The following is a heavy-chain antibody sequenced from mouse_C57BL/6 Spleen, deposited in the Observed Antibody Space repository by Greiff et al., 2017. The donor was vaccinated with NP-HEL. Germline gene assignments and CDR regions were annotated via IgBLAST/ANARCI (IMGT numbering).Heavy chain of an antibody. D-gene: IGHD1-3*01. CDR1: GFTFSDYG. V-gene: IGHV5-17*01. Sequence: EVQWVESGGGLVKPGGSLKLSCAASGFTFSDYGMHWVRQAPEKGLEWVAYISSGSSTIYYADTVKGRFTISRDNAKNTLFLQMTSLRSEDTAMYYCARVEITPYYFDYWGQGTTRTVSS. CDR2: ISSGSSTI. CDR3: ARVEITPYYFDY. J-gene: IGHJ2*01.